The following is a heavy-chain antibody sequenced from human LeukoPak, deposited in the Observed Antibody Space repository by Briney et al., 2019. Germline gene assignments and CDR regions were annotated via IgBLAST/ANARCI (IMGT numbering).Heavy chain of an antibody. Sequence: PSETLSLTCTVSGGSISSSSYYWGWIRQPPGKGLEWIGSIYYSGSTYYNPSLKSRVTISVDTSKNQFALKLSSVTAADTAVYYCATVTTLYYYYYMDVWGKGTTVTVS. CDR3: ATVTTLYYYYYMDV. D-gene: IGHD4-17*01. J-gene: IGHJ6*03. CDR2: IYYSGST. CDR1: GGSISSSSYY. V-gene: IGHV4-39*01.